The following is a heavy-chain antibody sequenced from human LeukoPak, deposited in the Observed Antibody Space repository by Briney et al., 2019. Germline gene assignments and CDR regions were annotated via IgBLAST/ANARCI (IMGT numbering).Heavy chain of an antibody. V-gene: IGHV3-23*01. CDR3: AKLDDSSSWSEGGY. CDR1: GFIFSSYA. CDR2: ISGSGGGT. Sequence: PGGSLRLSCAASGFIFSSYAMSWVRQAPGKGLEWVSIISGSGGGTYYANSVKGRFTISRDNSKNTLYLQMNSLRAEDTAVYYCAKLDDSSSWSEGGYWGQGTLVTVSS. J-gene: IGHJ4*02. D-gene: IGHD6-13*01.